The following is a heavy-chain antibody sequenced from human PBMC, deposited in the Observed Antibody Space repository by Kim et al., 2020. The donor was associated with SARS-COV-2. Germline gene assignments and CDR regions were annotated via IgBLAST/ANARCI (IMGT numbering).Heavy chain of an antibody. CDR2: IYYSGST. J-gene: IGHJ5*02. CDR3: ARVGAVAASPGDWFDP. D-gene: IGHD6-19*01. V-gene: IGHV4-59*01. Sequence: SETLSLTCTVSGGSISSYYWSWIRQPPGKGLEWIGYIYYSGSTNYNPSLKSRVTISVDTSKNQFSLKLSSVTAADTAVYYCARVGAVAASPGDWFDPWG. CDR1: GGSISSYY.